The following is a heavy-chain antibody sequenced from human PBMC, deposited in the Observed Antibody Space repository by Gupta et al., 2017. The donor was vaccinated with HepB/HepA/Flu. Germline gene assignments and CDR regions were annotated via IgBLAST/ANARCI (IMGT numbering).Heavy chain of an antibody. CDR1: GGSISSYY. CDR2: IYYSGST. CDR3: ARFPGYSSSWIDY. J-gene: IGHJ4*02. V-gene: IGHV4-59*08. Sequence: QVQLQESGPGLVKPSETLSLTCTVSGGSISSYYWSWIRQPPGKGLEWIGYIYYSGSTNYNPSLKSRVTISVDTSKNQFSLKLSSVTAADTAVYYCARFPGYSSSWIDYWGQGTLVTGAS. D-gene: IGHD6-13*01.